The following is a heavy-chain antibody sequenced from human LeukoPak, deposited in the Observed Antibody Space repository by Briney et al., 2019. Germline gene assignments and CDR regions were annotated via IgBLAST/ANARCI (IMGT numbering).Heavy chain of an antibody. CDR2: INAGNGNT. V-gene: IGHV1-3*01. CDR3: ARVERTATPTGGIDY. J-gene: IGHJ4*02. Sequence: GASVKVSCKASGYAFTSYAMHWVRQAPGQRLEWMGWINAGNGNTKYSQKFQGRVTITADESTSTAYMELSSLRSEDTAVYYCARVERTATPTGGIDYWGQGTLVTVSS. D-gene: IGHD1-1*01. CDR1: GYAFTSYA.